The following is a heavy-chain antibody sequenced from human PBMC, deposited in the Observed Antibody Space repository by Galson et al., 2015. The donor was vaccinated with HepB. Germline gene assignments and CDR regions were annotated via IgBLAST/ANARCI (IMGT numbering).Heavy chain of an antibody. Sequence: SLRLSCAASGFTFDDYAMHWVRQAPGKGLEWVSGISWNSGSIGYADSVKGRFTISRDNAKNSLYLQMNSLRAEDTALYYCVQSRAHYYYYYMDVWGKGTTVTVSS. J-gene: IGHJ6*03. CDR3: VQSRAHYYYYYMDV. V-gene: IGHV3-9*01. CDR2: ISWNSGSI. CDR1: GFTFDDYA. D-gene: IGHD6-13*01.